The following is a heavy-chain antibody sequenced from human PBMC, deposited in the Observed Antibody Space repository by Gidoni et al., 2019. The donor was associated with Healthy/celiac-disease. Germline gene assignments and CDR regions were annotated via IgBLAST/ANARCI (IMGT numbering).Heavy chain of an antibody. Sequence: EVQLVASGGGLVQPGGSLKLSCAASGFTFSGSAMPWVRQASGKGLEWVGRIRSKANSYATAYAASVKGRFTISRDDSKSTAYLQLNSLKTEDTAVYYCTRHYGDYGANWYFDLWGRGTLVTVSS. J-gene: IGHJ2*01. CDR2: IRSKANSYAT. V-gene: IGHV3-73*02. D-gene: IGHD4-17*01. CDR1: GFTFSGSA. CDR3: TRHYGDYGANWYFDL.